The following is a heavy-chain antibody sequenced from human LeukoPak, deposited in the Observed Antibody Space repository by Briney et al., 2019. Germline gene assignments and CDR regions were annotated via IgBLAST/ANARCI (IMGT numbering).Heavy chain of an antibody. CDR1: GFTLSDYY. J-gene: IGHJ3*02. Sequence: KAGGSLRLSCAASGFTLSDYYMTWIRQAPGKGLEWISYITSSGSTIYYADSVEGRFSISRDNAKNSLYLQMNSLRAEDTAVYYCARDSELVDDFWSGYPRDGYAFDIWGQGTMVTVSS. V-gene: IGHV3-11*04. D-gene: IGHD3-3*01. CDR2: ITSSGSTI. CDR3: ARDSELVDDFWSGYPRDGYAFDI.